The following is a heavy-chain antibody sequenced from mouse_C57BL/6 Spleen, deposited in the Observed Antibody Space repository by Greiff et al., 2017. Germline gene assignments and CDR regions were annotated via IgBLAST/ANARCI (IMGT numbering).Heavy chain of an antibody. CDR2: IHPSDSDT. CDR3: AIVSYYSNSDWYFEG. CDR1: GYTFTSYW. J-gene: IGHJ1*03. V-gene: IGHV1-74*01. Sequence: QVHVKQPGAELVKPGASVKVSCKASGYTFTSYWMHWVKQRPGQGLEWIGRIHPSDSDTNYNQKFKGKATLTVDKSSSTAYMQLSSLTSEDSAVYYCAIVSYYSNSDWYFEGWGTGTTDTVPS. D-gene: IGHD2-5*01.